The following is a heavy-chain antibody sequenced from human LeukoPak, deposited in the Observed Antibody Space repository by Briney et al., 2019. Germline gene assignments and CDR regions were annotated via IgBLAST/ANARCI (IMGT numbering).Heavy chain of an antibody. CDR2: ISGSGGST. CDR1: GFTFSSYA. V-gene: IGHV3-23*01. D-gene: IGHD3-22*01. CDR3: AKSGSSGPAYFDY. Sequence: EGSLRLSCEASGFTFSSYAMSWVRQAPGKGLEWVSAISGSGGSTYYADSVKGRFTISRDNSKNTLYLQMNSLRAEDTAVYYCAKSGSSGPAYFDYWGQGTLVTVSS. J-gene: IGHJ4*02.